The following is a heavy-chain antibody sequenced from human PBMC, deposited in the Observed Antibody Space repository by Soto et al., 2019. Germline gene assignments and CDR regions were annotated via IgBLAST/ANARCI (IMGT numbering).Heavy chain of an antibody. Sequence: PGGSLRLSCAASGFSFKNYAMTWVRQAPGKGLEWVSAISAGGGSTYYADSVKGRFTISRDNSKNTLYMQMNSLRADDTAVYYCAKDRWGDYGDSAFQHWGQGTLVTVSS. V-gene: IGHV3-23*01. CDR3: AKDRWGDYGDSAFQH. CDR2: ISAGGGST. CDR1: GFSFKNYA. J-gene: IGHJ1*01. D-gene: IGHD4-17*01.